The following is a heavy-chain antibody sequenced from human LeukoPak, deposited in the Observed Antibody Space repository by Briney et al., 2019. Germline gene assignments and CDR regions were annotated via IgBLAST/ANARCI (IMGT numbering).Heavy chain of an antibody. V-gene: IGHV5-51*01. D-gene: IGHD2-2*02. CDR1: GYSFTSYW. CDR2: IYPGDSDT. J-gene: IGHJ3*02. CDR3: ARQTSVYCSSTSCYISAFDI. Sequence: NSGESLKISCKGSGYSFTSYWIGWVRQMPGKGLEWMGIIYPGDSDTRYSPSFEGQVTISADKSISTAYLQWSSLKASDTAMYYCARQTSVYCSSTSCYISAFDIWGKGTMVTVSS.